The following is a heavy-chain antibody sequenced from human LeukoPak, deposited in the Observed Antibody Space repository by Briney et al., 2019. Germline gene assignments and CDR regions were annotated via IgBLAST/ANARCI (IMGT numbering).Heavy chain of an antibody. Sequence: PGGSLRLSCAASGFSFSDYYMSWIRQAPGKGLEWLSYISSSGDTIHYADSVRGRFTISRDNAKNSLYLQMNSLRAEDTALYHCARAGAGRYYYYYYMDVWGKGTTVTISS. CDR1: GFSFSDYY. D-gene: IGHD6-19*01. CDR2: ISSSGDTI. V-gene: IGHV3-11*01. J-gene: IGHJ6*03. CDR3: ARAGAGRYYYYYYMDV.